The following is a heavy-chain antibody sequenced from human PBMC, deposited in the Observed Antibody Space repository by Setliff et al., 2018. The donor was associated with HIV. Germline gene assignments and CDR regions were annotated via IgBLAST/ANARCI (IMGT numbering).Heavy chain of an antibody. D-gene: IGHD3-22*01. Sequence: PSETLSLTCTVSGASIGRRSDCWGWIRQPPGKGLEWIGSIYYSGSTYYSPSLKSRVTISVDTSKNQFSLKQSSVTAADTAVYYCARRVVTLSPLFDYWGQGTLVTVSS. V-gene: IGHV4-39*01. J-gene: IGHJ4*02. CDR2: IYYSGST. CDR1: GASIGRRSDC. CDR3: ARRVVTLSPLFDY.